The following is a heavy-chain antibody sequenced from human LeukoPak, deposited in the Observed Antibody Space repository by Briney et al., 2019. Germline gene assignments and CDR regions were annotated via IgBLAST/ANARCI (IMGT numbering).Heavy chain of an antibody. D-gene: IGHD7-27*01. CDR3: AKAGDPPYWYFDL. J-gene: IGHJ2*01. Sequence: HPGGSLRLSCAASGFTFSSYAMSWVRQAPGKGLEWVSAISGSGGSTYYADSVKGRFTISRDNSKNTLYLQMNSLRAEDTAVYYCAKAGDPPYWYFDLWGRGTLVTVSS. CDR1: GFTFSSYA. V-gene: IGHV3-23*01. CDR2: ISGSGGST.